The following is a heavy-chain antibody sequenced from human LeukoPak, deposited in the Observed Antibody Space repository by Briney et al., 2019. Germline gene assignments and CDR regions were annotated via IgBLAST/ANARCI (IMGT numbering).Heavy chain of an antibody. CDR2: IYASGRT. Sequence: SETLSLTCTVSGASISGGTSYWSWIRQPAGKGLEWIGRIYASGRTNYNPSLESRVTISVDTSKDQFSLKMNSMTAADTAVYYCARLRGYSYAGDYWGQGSLVTVSS. J-gene: IGHJ4*02. D-gene: IGHD5-18*01. CDR3: ARLRGYSYAGDY. V-gene: IGHV4-61*02. CDR1: GASISGGTSY.